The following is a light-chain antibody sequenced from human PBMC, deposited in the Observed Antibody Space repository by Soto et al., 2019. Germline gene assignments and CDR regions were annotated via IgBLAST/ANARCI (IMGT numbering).Light chain of an antibody. CDR3: RSYTSSSTLV. CDR2: DVS. Sequence: QSALTQPASVSGSPRQSITISCTGTSSDVGGYNYVSWYQQHPGKAPKLMIYDVSNRPSGVSNRFSGSKSGNTASLTISGLQAEDEADYYCRSYTSSSTLVFGTGTKVTVL. CDR1: SSDVGGYNY. J-gene: IGLJ1*01. V-gene: IGLV2-14*01.